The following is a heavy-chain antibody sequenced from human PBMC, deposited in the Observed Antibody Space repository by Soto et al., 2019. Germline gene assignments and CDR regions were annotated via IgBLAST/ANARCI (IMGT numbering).Heavy chain of an antibody. CDR1: GGSISSGGYY. Sequence: SETLSLTCTVSGGSISSGGYYWSWIRQHPGKGLEWIGYIYYSGSTYYNPSLKSRVTISVDTSKNQFSLKLSSVTAADTAVYYCARGLAELDFWSGFAPPYMDVWGKGTTVTVSS. D-gene: IGHD3-3*01. CDR3: ARGLAELDFWSGFAPPYMDV. CDR2: IYYSGST. J-gene: IGHJ6*03. V-gene: IGHV4-31*03.